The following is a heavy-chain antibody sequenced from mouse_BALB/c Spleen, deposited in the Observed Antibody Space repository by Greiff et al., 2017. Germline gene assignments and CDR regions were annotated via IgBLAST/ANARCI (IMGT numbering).Heavy chain of an antibody. CDR3: AKRNYYGSSAWFAY. J-gene: IGHJ3*01. CDR2: IWIGGST. CDR1: GFSLTSYG. Sequence: VQLQESGPSLVQPSQSLSITCTVSGFSLTSYGVHWVRQSPGKGLEWLGVIWIGGSTDYNAAFMSRLSITKDNSKSQVFFKMNSLQADDTAIYYCAKRNYYGSSAWFAYWGQGTLVTVSA. V-gene: IGHV2-5-1*01. D-gene: IGHD1-1*01.